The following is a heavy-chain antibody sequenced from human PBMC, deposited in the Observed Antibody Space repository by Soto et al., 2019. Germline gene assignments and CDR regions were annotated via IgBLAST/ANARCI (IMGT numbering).Heavy chain of an antibody. J-gene: IGHJ6*02. CDR2: IYYSGST. CDR1: GGSISSGDYY. Sequence: QVQLQESGPGLVKPSQTLSLTCTVSGGSISSGDYYWSWIRQPPGKGLEWIGYIYYSGSTYYHPSPKSRITLSVDTSKNQVSLKLSSVTAADTAVYYCARASPVVTDVWGQGTTVTVSS. D-gene: IGHD5-18*01. V-gene: IGHV4-30-4*01. CDR3: ARASPVVTDV.